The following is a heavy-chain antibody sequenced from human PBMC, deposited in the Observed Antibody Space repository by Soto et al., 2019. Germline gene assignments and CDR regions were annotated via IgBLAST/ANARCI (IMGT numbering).Heavy chain of an antibody. Sequence: GASVKVSCKASGYTFTGYYMHWVRQAPGQGLEWMGWINPNSGGTNYAQKFQGWVTMTRDTSISTAYMELSRLRSDDTAVYYCARNSVRYFDWSSSKDYYYYGMDVWGQGTTVTVSS. V-gene: IGHV1-2*04. CDR3: ARNSVRYFDWSSSKDYYYYGMDV. CDR2: INPNSGGT. CDR1: GYTFTGYY. D-gene: IGHD3-9*01. J-gene: IGHJ6*02.